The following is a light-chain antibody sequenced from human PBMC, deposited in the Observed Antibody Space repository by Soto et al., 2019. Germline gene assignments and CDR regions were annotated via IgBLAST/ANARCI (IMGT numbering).Light chain of an antibody. CDR2: EVS. Sequence: QSALTQPASVSGSPEQSITISCTGASSDIGGYRFVSWYQHHPGKAPKLIIYEVSNRPSGVSNRFSGSKSGNTASLTISGLQSDDEADYYCSSYTSSNSLYVFGTGTKLTVL. CDR1: SSDIGGYRF. CDR3: SSYTSSNSLYV. V-gene: IGLV2-14*01. J-gene: IGLJ1*01.